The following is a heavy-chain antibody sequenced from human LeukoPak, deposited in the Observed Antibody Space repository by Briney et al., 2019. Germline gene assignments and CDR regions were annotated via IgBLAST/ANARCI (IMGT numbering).Heavy chain of an antibody. CDR3: ARGPFMVRGVLPSFDS. D-gene: IGHD3-10*01. CDR2: IYPGDSDT. J-gene: IGHJ4*02. Sequence: GESLKISCKGSGYSFTSYWIGWARQMPGKGLEWMGIIYPGDSDTRYSSSFQGQVTISADKSISTAYLQWSSLKASDTAMYYCARGPFMVRGVLPSFDSWGQGTLVTVSS. V-gene: IGHV5-51*01. CDR1: GYSFTSYW.